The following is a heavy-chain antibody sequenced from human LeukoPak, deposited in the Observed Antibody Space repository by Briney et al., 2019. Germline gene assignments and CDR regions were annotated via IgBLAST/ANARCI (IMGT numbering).Heavy chain of an antibody. CDR1: GVSISSYY. V-gene: IGHV4-59*12. CDR2: IYHNGRT. CDR3: ARDRTPYYGGNDFDY. D-gene: IGHD4-23*01. J-gene: IGHJ4*02. Sequence: SETLSLTCTVSGVSISSYYWSWIRQPPGKGLDWIGFIYHNGRTDYNPSLKSRVTISADTSKNQFSLRLSSVTAADTAVYYCARDRTPYYGGNDFDYWGQGTLVTVSS.